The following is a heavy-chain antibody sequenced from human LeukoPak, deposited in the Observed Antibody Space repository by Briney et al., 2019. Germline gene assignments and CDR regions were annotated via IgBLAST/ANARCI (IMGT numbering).Heavy chain of an antibody. J-gene: IGHJ4*02. CDR2: MNPNSGNT. CDR1: GYTFTSYD. CDR3: ARGGYDSSGYYGYYSDY. V-gene: IGHV1-8*01. D-gene: IGHD3-22*01. Sequence: ASVKVSCKASGYTFTSYDINWVRQATGQGLEWMGWMNPNSGNTGYAQKFQGRVTMTRNTSISTAYMELSSLRSEDTAVYYCARGGYDSSGYYGYYSDYWGQGTLVTVSS.